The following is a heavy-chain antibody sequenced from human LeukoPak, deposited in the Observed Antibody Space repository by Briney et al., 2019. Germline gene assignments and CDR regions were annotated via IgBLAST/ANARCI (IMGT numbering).Heavy chain of an antibody. CDR1: GFTVSSNY. CDR2: IYSGGST. V-gene: IGHV3-66*01. J-gene: IGHJ4*02. Sequence: GGSLRLSCAASGFTVSSNYMSWVRQAPGKGLEWVSVIYSGGSTYYADSVKGRFTISRDNSKNTLYLQMNSLRAEDTAVYYCARLEYYYDSSGYYKSEDYWGQGTLVTVFS. CDR3: ARLEYYYDSSGYYKSEDY. D-gene: IGHD3-22*01.